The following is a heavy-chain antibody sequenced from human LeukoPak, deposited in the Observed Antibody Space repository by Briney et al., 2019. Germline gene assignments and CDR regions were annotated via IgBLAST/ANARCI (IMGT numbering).Heavy chain of an antibody. Sequence: GGSLRLSCAASGFTFDDYGMNWVRQAPGKGLEWVSAISGSGGSTYYADSVKGRFTISRDNSKNTLYLQMNSLRAEDTAVYYCAKDRPACSGGSCYGAFDYWGQGTLVTVSS. D-gene: IGHD2-15*01. CDR3: AKDRPACSGGSCYGAFDY. CDR1: GFTFDDYG. CDR2: ISGSGGST. J-gene: IGHJ4*02. V-gene: IGHV3-23*01.